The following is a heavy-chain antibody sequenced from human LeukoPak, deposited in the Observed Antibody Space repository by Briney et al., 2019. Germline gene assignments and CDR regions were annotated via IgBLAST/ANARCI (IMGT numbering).Heavy chain of an antibody. CDR2: ISGSGGST. D-gene: IGHD2-2*01. V-gene: IGHV3-23*01. Sequence: GGSLRLSCAASGFTFSSYAMGWVRQAPGKGLEWVSAISGSGGSTYYADSVKGRFTISRDNSKNTLYLQMNSLRAEDTAVHYCAKGDCSSTSCSIDYWGQGTLVTVSS. J-gene: IGHJ4*02. CDR3: AKGDCSSTSCSIDY. CDR1: GFTFSSYA.